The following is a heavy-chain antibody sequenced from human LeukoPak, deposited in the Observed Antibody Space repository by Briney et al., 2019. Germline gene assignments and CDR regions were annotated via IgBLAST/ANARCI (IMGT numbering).Heavy chain of an antibody. J-gene: IGHJ4*02. D-gene: IGHD6-19*01. Sequence: GGSLRLSCAASGFTVSSNYMSWVRQAPGKGLEWVSLIYSDGRTYYADSVKGRFTISRDNSKNTLYLQMNGLRAEDTAVYYCARAKYNSGLFDYWGQGTLVTVSS. V-gene: IGHV3-53*01. CDR1: GFTVSSNY. CDR2: IYSDGRT. CDR3: ARAKYNSGLFDY.